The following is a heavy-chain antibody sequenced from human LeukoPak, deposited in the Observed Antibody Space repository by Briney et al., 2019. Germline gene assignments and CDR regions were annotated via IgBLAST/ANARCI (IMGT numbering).Heavy chain of an antibody. Sequence: GGSLRLSCAASGFTFSSYWMSWVRQAPGKGLEWVANIKQDGSEKYYVDSVKGRFTISRDNAKNSLYLQMNSLRAEDTAVCYCARENVDTAMVMEFDYWGQGTLVTVSS. V-gene: IGHV3-7*01. J-gene: IGHJ4*02. CDR2: IKQDGSEK. CDR1: GFTFSSYW. D-gene: IGHD5-18*01. CDR3: ARENVDTAMVMEFDY.